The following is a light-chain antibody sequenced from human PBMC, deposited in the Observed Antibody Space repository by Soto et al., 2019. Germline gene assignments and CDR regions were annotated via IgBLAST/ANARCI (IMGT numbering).Light chain of an antibody. V-gene: IGKV1D-8*01. CDR2: AAS. CDR1: QGISSY. Sequence: VIWMTQSPSLLSASTGDRVTISCRISQGISSYLAWYQQKPGKAPELLIYAASTLQSGVPSRFSGSGSATDFTLTISCLQSEDFATYYCQHYYSFPYTFGPWTKVDIK. CDR3: QHYYSFPYT. J-gene: IGKJ3*01.